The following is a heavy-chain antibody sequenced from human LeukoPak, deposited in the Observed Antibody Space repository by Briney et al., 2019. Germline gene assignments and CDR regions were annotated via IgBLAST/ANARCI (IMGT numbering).Heavy chain of an antibody. J-gene: IGHJ5*02. CDR2: IYYSGST. CDR1: GGSISSYY. V-gene: IGHV4-59*01. CDR3: ASSNWDNWLDP. Sequence: RASGTLSLTCTVSGGSISSYYWNWIRQPPGKGLEWIGYIYYSGSTNYNPSLKSRVTISVDKSKNQFSLKVSSVTAADTAVYYCASSNWDNWLDPWGQGIQVTVSS. D-gene: IGHD6-13*01.